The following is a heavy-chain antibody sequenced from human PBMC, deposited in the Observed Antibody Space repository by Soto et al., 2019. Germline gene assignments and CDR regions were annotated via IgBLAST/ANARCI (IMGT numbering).Heavy chain of an antibody. CDR1: GFTFRTYG. V-gene: IGHV3-30*03. CDR3: XXXXXXXXGWGFDS. Sequence: QVQLVESGGGVVQPGRSLRLSCAASGFTFRTYGMHWVRQAPGKGLEWVADISYAGDNRNYAESVKGRFTISRDNSXXTXXXXXXXXXXXXXXXXXXXXXXXXXXGWGFDSWGQGTLVTVSS. D-gene: IGHD6-19*01. J-gene: IGHJ4*02. CDR2: ISYAGDNR.